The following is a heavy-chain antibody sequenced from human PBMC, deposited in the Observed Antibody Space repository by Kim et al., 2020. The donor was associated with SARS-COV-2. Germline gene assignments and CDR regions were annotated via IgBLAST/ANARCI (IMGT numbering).Heavy chain of an antibody. CDR1: GFTFSSYG. CDR2: IWYDGSNK. J-gene: IGHJ4*02. V-gene: IGHV3-33*01. CDR3: TRESCHGGNCFDDY. Sequence: GGSLRLSCAASGFTFSSYGMHWVRQAPGKGLEWVAVIWYDGSNKYYADSVRGRFTISRDDSKGTLYLQMNSLRAEDTAVYYCTRESCHGGNCFDDYWGPGTLVTVSS. D-gene: IGHD2-15*01.